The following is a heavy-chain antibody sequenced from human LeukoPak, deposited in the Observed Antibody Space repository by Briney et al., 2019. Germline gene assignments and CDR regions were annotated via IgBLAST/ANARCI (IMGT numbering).Heavy chain of an antibody. CDR1: GFSFSDYA. CDR3: AKDQEDRGYPSSFDF. V-gene: IGHV3-23*01. CDR2: IRGNSGMR. Sequence: GGSLRLSYTSSGFSFSDYAMNWVRQAPGKGLEWVSCIRGNSGMRFYSDSVRGRFTISRDNSKNTVYLQMDSLRVDDTAVYFCAKDQEDRGYPSSFDFWGQGTLVTVSS. J-gene: IGHJ4*02. D-gene: IGHD2-15*01.